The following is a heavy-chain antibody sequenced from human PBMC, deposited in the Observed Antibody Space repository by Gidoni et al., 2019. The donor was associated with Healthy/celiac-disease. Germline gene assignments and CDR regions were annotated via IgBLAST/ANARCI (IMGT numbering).Heavy chain of an antibody. CDR2: ISWNSGRI. J-gene: IGHJ4*02. V-gene: IGHV3-9*01. Sequence: EVQLVESGGGLVQPGRSLRLSCAACGFAFDAPAMHWVRHAPGKGLEWVSGISWNSGRIGYADSVKGRFTISRDNAKNSLYLQMNSLRAEDTALYYCAKDIVWFGELLSIGCDYWGQGTLVTVSS. CDR3: AKDIVWFGELLSIGCDY. CDR1: GFAFDAPA. D-gene: IGHD3-10*01.